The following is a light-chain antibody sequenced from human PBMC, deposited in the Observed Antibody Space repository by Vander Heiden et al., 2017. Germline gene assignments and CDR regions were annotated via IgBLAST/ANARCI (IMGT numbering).Light chain of an antibody. J-gene: IGLJ2*01. CDR3: TAYAGNKKV. Sequence: QSALTQPASVSGSPGQSITISCTGTSSDVGGYKYVSWYQQHPGKAPKLIIYEVSNRPSGVTNRFSGSKSGNTASLTISGLQAEDEAYYHGTAYAGNKKVFGGGTKVTVL. CDR2: EVS. V-gene: IGLV2-14*01. CDR1: SSDVGGYKY.